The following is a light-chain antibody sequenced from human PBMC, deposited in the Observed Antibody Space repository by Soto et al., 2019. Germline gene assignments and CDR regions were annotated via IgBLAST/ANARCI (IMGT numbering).Light chain of an antibody. CDR1: SSDVCGYNY. CDR3: SSYTSSSTYV. Sequence: ALTQPASVSGSPGQSIAISCTGTSSDVCGYNYVSWYQQHPGKAPKLMVYDVSNRPSGVSNRFSGSKSGNTASLTISGLQAEDEADYYCSSYTSSSTYVFGTGTKVTVL. J-gene: IGLJ1*01. CDR2: DVS. V-gene: IGLV2-14*01.